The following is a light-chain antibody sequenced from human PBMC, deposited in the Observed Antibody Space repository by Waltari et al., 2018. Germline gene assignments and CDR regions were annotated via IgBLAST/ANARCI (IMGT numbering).Light chain of an antibody. CDR2: DDS. J-gene: IGLJ1*01. Sequence: SYVLTQPPSVSVAPGQTARITCGGNNIGSKSVHWYQQKPGQAPVLVVYDDSDRPSGIPHRFSGSNSGNTATLTISRFEAGDEADYYCQVWDSSSDHVFGTGTKVTV. CDR3: QVWDSSSDHV. V-gene: IGLV3-21*02. CDR1: NIGSKS.